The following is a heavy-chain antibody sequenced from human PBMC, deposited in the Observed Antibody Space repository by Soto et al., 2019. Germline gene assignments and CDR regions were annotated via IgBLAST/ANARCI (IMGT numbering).Heavy chain of an antibody. V-gene: IGHV5-51*03. CDR3: ARPAPYNWNAEGPFDY. CDR2: IFPLDSDT. J-gene: IGHJ4*02. CDR1: ADSFTSYW. Sequence: EVQLVQSGPEVKKPGESLRISCKGSADSFTSYWIAWVRQMPGKGLEWMGIIFPLDSDTRYSPSFQGQVTFSADKSIXXADLQWSSLKASDTAMYYCARPAPYNWNAEGPFDYWGQGTLVTVSS. D-gene: IGHD1-20*01.